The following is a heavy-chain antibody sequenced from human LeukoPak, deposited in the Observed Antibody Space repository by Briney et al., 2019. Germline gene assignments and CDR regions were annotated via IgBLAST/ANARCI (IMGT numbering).Heavy chain of an antibody. CDR3: ARDTAIFGVVITYGRFDH. V-gene: IGHV1-46*01. D-gene: IGHD3-3*01. J-gene: IGHJ4*02. CDR1: GYTFTSYY. CDR2: INPSGGST. Sequence: GASVKVSCKASGYTFTSYYMHWVRQAPGQGLEWMGIINPSGGSTSYAQKFQGRVTMTRDMSTSTVYMELSSLRSEDTAVYYCARDTAIFGVVITYGRFDHWGQGTLVTVSS.